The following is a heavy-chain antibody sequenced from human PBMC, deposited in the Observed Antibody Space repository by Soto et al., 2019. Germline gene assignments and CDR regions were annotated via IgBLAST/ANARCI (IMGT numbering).Heavy chain of an antibody. Sequence: QVQLQESGPGLIKPSGTLSLTCAVSGGSISSSSWWSWVRQPPGKGLEWIGAIYHTGNTNYNPSLESRVTLSVDRSKNQFSLNLDPVTAADTAVYYCVRASGYCSGGTCFPFDYWGRGTLVTVS. CDR1: GGSISSSSW. D-gene: IGHD2-15*01. CDR2: IYHTGNT. V-gene: IGHV4-4*02. J-gene: IGHJ4*02. CDR3: VRASGYCSGGTCFPFDY.